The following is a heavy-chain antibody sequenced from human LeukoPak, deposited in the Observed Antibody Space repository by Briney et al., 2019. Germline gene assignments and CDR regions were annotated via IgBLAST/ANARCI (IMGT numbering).Heavy chain of an antibody. CDR2: IYYSGST. CDR3: ARLSSGYALDY. CDR1: GGSISSYY. J-gene: IGHJ4*02. V-gene: IGHV4-59*01. D-gene: IGHD3-22*01. Sequence: SETLSLTCTVSGGSISSYYWSWIRQPPGKGLEWIGYIYYSGSTNYNPSLKSRVTISVDTSKNQFSLKLSSVTAADTAVYYCARLSSGYALDYWGQGTLVTVSS.